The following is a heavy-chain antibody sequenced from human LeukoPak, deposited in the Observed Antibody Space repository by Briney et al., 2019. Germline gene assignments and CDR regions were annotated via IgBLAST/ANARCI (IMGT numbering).Heavy chain of an antibody. J-gene: IGHJ3*02. Sequence: SETLSLTCAVYGGSFSGYYWSWLRQPPGKGLEWIGEINHSGSTNYNPSLKSLVTISVDTSENQFSMNLSSVTAADTAVYYCARLLRGGRDTAMVTMIVVRAKPGAFDSWGQGTMVTVSS. D-gene: IGHD5-18*01. V-gene: IGHV4-34*01. CDR1: GGSFSGYY. CDR2: INHSGST. CDR3: ARLLRGGRDTAMVTMIVVRAKPGAFDS.